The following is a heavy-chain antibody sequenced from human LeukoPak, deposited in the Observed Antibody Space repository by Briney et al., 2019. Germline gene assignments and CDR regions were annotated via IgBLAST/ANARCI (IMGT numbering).Heavy chain of an antibody. V-gene: IGHV1-18*01. CDR3: ARDLSVIAAAGRVIDY. Sequence: ASVKVSCKASGYTLTSYGISWVRQAPGQGLEWMGWISAYNGNTNYAQKLQGRVTMTTDTSTSTAYMELRSLRSDDTAVYYCARDLSVIAAAGRVIDYWGQGTLVTVSS. CDR2: ISAYNGNT. D-gene: IGHD6-13*01. CDR1: GYTLTSYG. J-gene: IGHJ4*02.